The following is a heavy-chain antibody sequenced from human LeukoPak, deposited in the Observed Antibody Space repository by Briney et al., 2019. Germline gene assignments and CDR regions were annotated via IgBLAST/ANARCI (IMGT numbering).Heavy chain of an antibody. CDR1: GYIFTSYG. CDR2: ISVYNGNT. J-gene: IGHJ6*03. Sequence: GASVKVSCKASGYIFTSYGISWVRQAPGQGLEWMGWISVYNGNTNYPQRLQGRVTMTTDTSTSTAYMELRSLRSDDTAVYYCARGRGEYYYYMDVWGKGTTVTVSS. V-gene: IGHV1-18*01. D-gene: IGHD2-21*01. CDR3: ARGRGEYYYYMDV.